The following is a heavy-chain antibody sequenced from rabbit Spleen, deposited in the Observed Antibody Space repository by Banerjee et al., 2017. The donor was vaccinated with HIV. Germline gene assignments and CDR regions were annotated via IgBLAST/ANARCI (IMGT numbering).Heavy chain of an antibody. CDR3: ARDTGSSFSSYGMDL. CDR2: IDAVGSGGI. CDR1: GFSFSGSGY. Sequence: QSLEESGGDLVKPEGSLTLTCTASGFSFSGSGYMCWVRQAPGKGLEWIGCIDAVGSGGIYYASWAKGRLTISKTSSTTVTLQMNSLTSADTATYFCARDTGSSFSSYGMDLWGPGTLVTVS. J-gene: IGHJ6*01. D-gene: IGHD8-1*01. V-gene: IGHV1S40*01.